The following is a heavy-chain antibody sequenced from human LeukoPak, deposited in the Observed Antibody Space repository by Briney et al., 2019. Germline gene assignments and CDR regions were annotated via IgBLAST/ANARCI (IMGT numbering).Heavy chain of an antibody. Sequence: ASVKVSCKASGYTFTSYGISWVRQAPGQGLEWMGWISGYNGNTNYAQQKLQGRVTMTTDTSTSTAYMELRSLRSDDTAVYYCARGVYSSSWYSDYWGQGTLVTVSS. J-gene: IGHJ4*02. D-gene: IGHD6-13*01. CDR2: ISGYNGNT. CDR3: ARGVYSSSWYSDY. V-gene: IGHV1-18*01. CDR1: GYTFTSYG.